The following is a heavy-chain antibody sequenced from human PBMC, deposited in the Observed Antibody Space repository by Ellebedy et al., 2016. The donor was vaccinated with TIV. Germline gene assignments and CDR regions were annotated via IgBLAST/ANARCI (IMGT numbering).Heavy chain of an antibody. V-gene: IGHV3-7*01. CDR1: GFTFSSYW. J-gene: IGHJ4*02. CDR3: TKDYDWAIDY. D-gene: IGHD1-1*01. CDR2: IKEDGSKT. Sequence: GGSLRLSXAASGFTFSSYWMKWVRQAPGKGLEWVATIKEDGSKTYYVDSVKGRFTISRDNAKSSLFLEMNSLRAEDTAVYYCTKDYDWAIDYWGQGTLVTVSS.